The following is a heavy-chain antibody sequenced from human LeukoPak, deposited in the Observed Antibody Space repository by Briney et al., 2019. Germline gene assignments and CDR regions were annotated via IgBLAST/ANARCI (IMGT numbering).Heavy chain of an antibody. CDR1: GFTFSSYS. CDR3: AKAPTTEDY. V-gene: IGHV3-48*01. D-gene: IGHD5-12*01. Sequence: QSGGSLRLSCAASGFTFSSYSMNWVRQAPGKGLEWVSYISSSSSTIYYADSVKGRFTISRDNSKNTLYLQMNSLRAEDTAVYYCAKAPTTEDYWGQGTLVTVSS. J-gene: IGHJ4*02. CDR2: ISSSSSTI.